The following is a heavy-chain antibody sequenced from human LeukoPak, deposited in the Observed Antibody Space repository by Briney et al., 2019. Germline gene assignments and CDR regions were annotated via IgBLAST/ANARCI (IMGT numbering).Heavy chain of an antibody. CDR2: IYYSGST. CDR1: GGSISSGGYY. D-gene: IGHD2-2*01. V-gene: IGHV4-31*03. J-gene: IGHJ4*02. Sequence: PSQTLSLTCTVSGGSISSGGYYWSWIRQHPGKGLEWIGYIYYSGSTYYNPSLKSRVTISVDTSKNQFSLKLSSVTAADTAVYYCARRYCSSTSCHYYFDYWGQGTLVTVSS. CDR3: ARRYCSSTSCHYYFDY.